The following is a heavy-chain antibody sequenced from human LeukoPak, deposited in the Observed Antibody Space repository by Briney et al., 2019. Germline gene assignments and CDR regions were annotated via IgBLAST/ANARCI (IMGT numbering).Heavy chain of an antibody. V-gene: IGHV3-74*01. J-gene: IGHJ4*02. Sequence: GGSLRLSCAASGFTFSTYWMHWVRQAPGKGPVRVSRISGDGSSTAYGDSVEGRFTISRDNAKNTLYLQMNGLRVEDTAVYYCARALGDIRGQGTLVTVSS. CDR1: GFTFSTYW. CDR2: ISGDGSST. CDR3: ARALGDI.